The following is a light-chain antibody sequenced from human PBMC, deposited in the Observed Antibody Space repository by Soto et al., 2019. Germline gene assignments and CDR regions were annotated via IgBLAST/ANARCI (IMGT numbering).Light chain of an antibody. CDR1: QSVSSN. J-gene: IGKJ3*01. CDR3: QQYNNWPPGVT. V-gene: IGKV3D-15*01. Sequence: EIVMPQSPATLSLSPGERATLSCRASQSVSSNLAWYQQKPGQAPRLLIYGASTRATGIPARFSGSGSGTEYNLTISSLQSEDFAVYYCQQYNNWPPGVTFGPGTKVDIK. CDR2: GAS.